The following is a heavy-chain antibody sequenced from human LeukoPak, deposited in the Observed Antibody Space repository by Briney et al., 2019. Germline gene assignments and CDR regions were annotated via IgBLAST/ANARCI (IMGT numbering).Heavy chain of an antibody. CDR3: ARVRSGSYWFDP. Sequence: SETLSLTCTVSGGSINSYYWSWIRQPPGKGLEWIGYIYYSGSTYYNPSLKSRVTISVDRSKNQFSLKLSSVTAADTAVYYCARVRSGSYWFDPWGQGTLVTVSS. CDR2: IYYSGST. V-gene: IGHV4-59*12. D-gene: IGHD3-10*01. CDR1: GGSINSYY. J-gene: IGHJ5*02.